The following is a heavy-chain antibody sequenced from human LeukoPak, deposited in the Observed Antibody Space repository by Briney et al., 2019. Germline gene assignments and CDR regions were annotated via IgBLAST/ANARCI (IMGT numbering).Heavy chain of an antibody. CDR2: IYSDNT. V-gene: IGHV3-53*01. CDR3: ARGASVVAGNDNAFDI. J-gene: IGHJ3*02. D-gene: IGHD6-19*01. CDR1: GFTVSSNS. Sequence: QPGGSLRLSCTVSGFTVSSNSMSWVRQAPGKGLEWFSFIYSDNTHYSDSVKGRFTISRDNARNSLYLQMNSLRAEDTAVYYCARGASVVAGNDNAFDIWGQGTMVTVSS.